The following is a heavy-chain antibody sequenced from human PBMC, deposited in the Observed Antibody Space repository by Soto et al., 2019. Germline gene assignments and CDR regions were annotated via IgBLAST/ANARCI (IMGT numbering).Heavy chain of an antibody. D-gene: IGHD3-3*01. J-gene: IGHJ4*02. CDR2: ISAYNGNT. Sequence: ASVNVSCKASGYTFTRYGISWVRQAPGQGLEWMGWISAYNGNTNYAQKLQGRVTMTTDTSTSTAYMELRSLRSDDTAVYYCARVHGRDYDFWSGSDYWGQGTLVTVSS. CDR1: GYTFTRYG. V-gene: IGHV1-18*01. CDR3: ARVHGRDYDFWSGSDY.